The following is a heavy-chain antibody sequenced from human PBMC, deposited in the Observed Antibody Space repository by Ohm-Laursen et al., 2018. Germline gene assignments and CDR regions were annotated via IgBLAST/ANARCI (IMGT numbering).Heavy chain of an antibody. CDR2: INHSGST. V-gene: IGHV4-34*01. CDR3: ARGFPRIAAPPRWFDP. CDR1: GGSFSGYY. J-gene: IGHJ5*02. Sequence: SETLSLTCPVYGGSFSGYYWSWIRQPPGKGLEWIGEINHSGSTNYNPSLKSRVTISVDTSKNQFSLKLSSVTAADTAVYYCARGFPRIAAPPRWFDPWGQGTLVTVSS. D-gene: IGHD6-6*01.